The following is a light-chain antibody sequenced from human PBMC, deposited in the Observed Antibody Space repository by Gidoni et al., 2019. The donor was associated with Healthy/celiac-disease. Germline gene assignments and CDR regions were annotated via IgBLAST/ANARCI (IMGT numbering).Light chain of an antibody. J-gene: IGLJ2*01. CDR3: SSYAGSNRVV. Sequence: QSALTQPPPASGSPGQSVTISCTGTSSDVGGYNYVSWYQQHPAKAPKLMIYEVSKRPSGVPDRFSGSKSGNTASLTVSGLQAEDEADYYCSSYAGSNRVVFGGGTKLTVL. V-gene: IGLV2-8*01. CDR1: SSDVGGYNY. CDR2: EVS.